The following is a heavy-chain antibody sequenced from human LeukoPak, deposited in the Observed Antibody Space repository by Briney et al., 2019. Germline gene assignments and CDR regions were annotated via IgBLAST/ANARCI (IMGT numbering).Heavy chain of an antibody. V-gene: IGHV4-31*03. Sequence: KPSQTLSLTCTVSGGSISSGGYYWSWIRQHPGKGLEWIGYIYYSGSTYYNPSLKSRVTISVDTSKNQFSLKLSSVTAADTAVYYCARAEELRYSSSWYDWFDPRGQGTLVTVSS. D-gene: IGHD6-13*01. CDR3: ARAEELRYSSSWYDWFDP. J-gene: IGHJ5*02. CDR2: IYYSGST. CDR1: GGSISSGGYY.